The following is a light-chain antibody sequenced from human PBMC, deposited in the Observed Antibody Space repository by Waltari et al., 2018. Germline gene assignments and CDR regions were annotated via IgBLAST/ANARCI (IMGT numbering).Light chain of an antibody. Sequence: DIQMTQSPSTLSAFVGDRVTITCRARQSISGWLAWYQQKPGKAPNLLIFKASTLESGVPSRFSGSGSGTEFTLTINSLQPDDFATYYCQQYKSPTWTFGQGTKVEIK. J-gene: IGKJ1*01. V-gene: IGKV1-5*03. CDR3: QQYKSPTWT. CDR2: KAS. CDR1: QSISGW.